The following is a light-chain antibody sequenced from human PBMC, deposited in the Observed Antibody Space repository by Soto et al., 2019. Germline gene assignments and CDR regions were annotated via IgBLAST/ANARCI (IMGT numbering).Light chain of an antibody. CDR1: NSDVGGYNY. V-gene: IGLV2-14*01. Sequence: QSALTQPASVSGSPGQSITISCTGTNSDVGGYNYVSWYQQHPGKAPKLMIYDVSNRPSGVSNRFSGSKSGNTASLTISGLQAEDEADYSCSSYTSSSTVVFGGGTKLTVL. CDR3: SSYTSSSTVV. CDR2: DVS. J-gene: IGLJ2*01.